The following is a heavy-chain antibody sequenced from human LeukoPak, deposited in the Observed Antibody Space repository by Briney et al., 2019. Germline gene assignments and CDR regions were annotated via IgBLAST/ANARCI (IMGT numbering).Heavy chain of an antibody. V-gene: IGHV1-2*02. CDR1: GYTFTGYY. CDR2: INPNSGGT. Sequence: ASVKASCKASGYTFTGYYMHWVRQAPGQGLEWMGWINPNSGGTNYAQKFQGRVTMTRDTSISTAYMELSRLRSDDTAVYYCARGARGPWYVPAAMGYSDPWGQGTLVTVSS. D-gene: IGHD2-2*01. CDR3: ARGARGPWYVPAAMGYSDP. J-gene: IGHJ5*02.